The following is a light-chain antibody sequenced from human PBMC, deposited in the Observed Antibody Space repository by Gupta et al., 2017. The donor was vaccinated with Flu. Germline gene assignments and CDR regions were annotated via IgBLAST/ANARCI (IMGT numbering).Light chain of an antibody. J-gene: IGLJ2*01. CDR1: GSDVGGYYD. CDR2: KVN. CDR3: SSYTSTNTHVV. V-gene: IGLV2-14*01. Sequence: ITVSSTGRGSDVGGYYDGSWYQQHPGKAPKLMYVKVNRRPSGVSSRFSGSKGGNTASLTIAGLQAEDEADYYCSSYTSTNTHVVFGGGTTLTVL.